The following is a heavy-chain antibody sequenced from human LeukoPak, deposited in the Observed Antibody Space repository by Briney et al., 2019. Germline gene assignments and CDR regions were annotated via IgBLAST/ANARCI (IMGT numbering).Heavy chain of an antibody. V-gene: IGHV1-69*05. D-gene: IGHD3-3*01. CDR1: GGTFSSYA. Sequence: ASVKVSCKASGGTFSSYAISWVRQAPGQGLEWMGGIIPIFGTANYAQKFQGRVTITTDESTSTAYMELSSLRSEDMVVYPCVRDSAGAAIFGVVIILDYWGQGTLVTVSS. CDR3: VRDSAGAAIFGVVIILDY. CDR2: IIPIFGTA. J-gene: IGHJ4*02.